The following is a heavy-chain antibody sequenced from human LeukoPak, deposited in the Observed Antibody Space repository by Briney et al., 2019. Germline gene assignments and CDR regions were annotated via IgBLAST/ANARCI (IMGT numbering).Heavy chain of an antibody. D-gene: IGHD1-26*01. CDR2: ISSSGSTI. CDR1: GFLFSNAW. J-gene: IGHJ4*02. Sequence: GGSLRLSCEASGFLFSNAWMTWVRQAPGKGLEWVSYISSSGSTIYYADSVKGRFTISRDNAKNSLYLQMNSLRAEDTAVYYCARALGIVGAVYFDYWGQGTLVTVSS. CDR3: ARALGIVGAVYFDY. V-gene: IGHV3-11*01.